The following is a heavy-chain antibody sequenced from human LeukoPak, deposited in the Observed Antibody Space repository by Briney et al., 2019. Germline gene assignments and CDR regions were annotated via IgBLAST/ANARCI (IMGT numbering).Heavy chain of an antibody. Sequence: PGRSLRLSCAASGLTFSSHPMHWVRQAPGKGLEWVAVISQDGSKRHYTDSVKGRFIISRDNSKNTLYLQMNSLRAEDTAVYYCGKDPRGSSPWVYWGQGTLVTVSS. V-gene: IGHV3-30-3*01. J-gene: IGHJ4*02. CDR3: GKDPRGSSPWVY. CDR2: ISQDGSKR. CDR1: GLTFSSHP. D-gene: IGHD5-12*01.